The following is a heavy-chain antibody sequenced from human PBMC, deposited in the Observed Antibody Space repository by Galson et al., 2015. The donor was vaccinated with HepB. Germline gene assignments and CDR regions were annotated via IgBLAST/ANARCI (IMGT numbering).Heavy chain of an antibody. Sequence: SLRLSCAGSGFSFSNYRMDWVRQAPGKGLEWVSSISSESNYIYQADSVKGRFTISRDNARNSLYLQMNSLRADDTAVYYCARDRYGDYIFDSWGQGTLVTVSS. CDR2: ISSESNYI. CDR3: ARDRYGDYIFDS. D-gene: IGHD4-17*01. V-gene: IGHV3-21*01. CDR1: GFSFSNYR. J-gene: IGHJ4*02.